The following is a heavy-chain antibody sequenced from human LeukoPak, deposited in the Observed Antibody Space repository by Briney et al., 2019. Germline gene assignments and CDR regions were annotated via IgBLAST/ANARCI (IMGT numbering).Heavy chain of an antibody. CDR3: ANLFPDYYDSSDNDAFDI. J-gene: IGHJ3*02. Sequence: QPGGSLRLSCAASGFTFSSYEMNWVRQAPGKGLEWVSYISSSGSTIYYADSVKGRFTISRDNSKNTLYLQMNSLRAEDTAVYYCANLFPDYYDSSDNDAFDIWGQGTMVTVSS. V-gene: IGHV3-48*03. D-gene: IGHD3-22*01. CDR1: GFTFSSYE. CDR2: ISSSGSTI.